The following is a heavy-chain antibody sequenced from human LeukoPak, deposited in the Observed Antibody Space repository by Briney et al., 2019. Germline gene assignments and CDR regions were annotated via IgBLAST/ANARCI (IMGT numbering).Heavy chain of an antibody. D-gene: IGHD2-15*01. J-gene: IGHJ3*02. CDR1: GYTFTSYA. CDR3: ARAGGCSGGSCWWADDAFDI. V-gene: IGHV1-3*03. Sequence: ASVKVSCKASGYTFTSYAMHWVCQAPGQRLEWMGWINAGNGNTKYSQEFQGRVTITRDTSASTAYMELSSLRSEDMAVYYCARAGGCSGGSCWWADDAFDIWGQGTMVTVSS. CDR2: INAGNGNT.